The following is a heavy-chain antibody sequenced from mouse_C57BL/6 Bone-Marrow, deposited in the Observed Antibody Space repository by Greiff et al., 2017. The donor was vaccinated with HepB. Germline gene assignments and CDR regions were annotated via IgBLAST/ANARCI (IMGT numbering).Heavy chain of an antibody. V-gene: IGHV5-6*01. CDR2: ISSGGSYT. D-gene: IGHD1-1*01. CDR1: GFTFSSYG. J-gene: IGHJ2*01. Sequence: EVKVVESGGDLVKPGGSLKLSCAASGFTFSSYGMSWVRQTPDKRLEWVATISSGGSYTYYPDSVKGRFTISRDNAKNTLYLQMSSLKSEDTAMYYCARSTVVDYWGQGTTLTVSS. CDR3: ARSTVVDY.